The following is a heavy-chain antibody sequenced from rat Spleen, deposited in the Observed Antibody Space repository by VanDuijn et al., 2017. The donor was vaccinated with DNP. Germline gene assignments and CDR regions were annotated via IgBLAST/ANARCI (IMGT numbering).Heavy chain of an antibody. CDR1: GYSITSNY. CDR2: ISYSGST. CDR3: ARWTRYFDY. D-gene: IGHD1-7*01. V-gene: IGHV3-1*01. Sequence: EVQLQESGPGLVKPSQSFSLTCSVTGYSITSNYWVWIRKFPGNKMEYIGHISYSGSTNYNPSLKSRISITRDTSKNHFFLHLNSVTTEDTATYYCARWTRYFDYWGQGVMVTVSS. J-gene: IGHJ2*01.